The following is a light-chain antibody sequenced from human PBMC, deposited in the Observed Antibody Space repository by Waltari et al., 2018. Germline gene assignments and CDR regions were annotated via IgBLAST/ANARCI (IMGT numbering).Light chain of an antibody. J-gene: IGLJ2*01. CDR2: DVT. CDR1: TSDVGSYNY. CDR3: SSYTPTSILV. V-gene: IGLV2-14*03. Sequence: QSALTQPASVSGSPGQSLTLSCSGTTSDVGSYNYVSWSQQHPGTPPNLLIYDVTKRPSGVSVRVSGSKSGHTASLTISGLQPEDEADYFCSSYTPTSILVFGGGTKLTV.